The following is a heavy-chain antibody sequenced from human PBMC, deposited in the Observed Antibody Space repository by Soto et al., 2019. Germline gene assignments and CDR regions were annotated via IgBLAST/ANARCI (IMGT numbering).Heavy chain of an antibody. J-gene: IGHJ4*02. Sequence: GGSLRLSCAASGFTFSSYAMSWVRQAPGKGLEWVSAISGSGGSTYYADSVKGRFTISIDNSKNTLYLQMNSLRAEDTAVYYCAKDERFGDCSGGSCYFDYWGQGTLVTVSS. V-gene: IGHV3-23*01. CDR1: GFTFSSYA. CDR2: ISGSGGST. CDR3: AKDERFGDCSGGSCYFDY. D-gene: IGHD2-15*01.